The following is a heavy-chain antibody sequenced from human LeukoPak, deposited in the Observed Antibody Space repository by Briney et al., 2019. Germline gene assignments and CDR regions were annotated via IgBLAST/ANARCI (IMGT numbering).Heavy chain of an antibody. CDR2: IYSSGST. CDR1: GGSISSGNYY. Sequence: PSETLSLTCTVSGGSISSGNYYWSWIRQPAGKGLEWIGRIYSSGSTNYNPSLKSRVTISVDTSKNQFSLKLSSVTAADTAVYYCARHGGYHSPIDYWGQGTLVTVSS. D-gene: IGHD3-22*01. V-gene: IGHV4-61*02. J-gene: IGHJ4*02. CDR3: ARHGGYHSPIDY.